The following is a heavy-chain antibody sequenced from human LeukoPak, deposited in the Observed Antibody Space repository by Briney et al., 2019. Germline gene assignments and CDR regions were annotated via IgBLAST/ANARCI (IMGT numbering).Heavy chain of an antibody. Sequence: GGSLRLSCAASGFTFSSYNMNWVRQAPGKGLEWVSSISSSSSYIYYADSVKGRFTISRDNAKNSLYLQMNSLRAEDTAVYYCARDIVATIEGRDYWGQGTLVTVSS. CDR1: GFTFSSYN. V-gene: IGHV3-21*01. D-gene: IGHD5-12*01. J-gene: IGHJ4*02. CDR2: ISSSSSYI. CDR3: ARDIVATIEGRDY.